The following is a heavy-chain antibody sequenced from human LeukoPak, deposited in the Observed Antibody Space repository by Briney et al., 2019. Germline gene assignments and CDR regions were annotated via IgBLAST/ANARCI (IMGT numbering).Heavy chain of an antibody. V-gene: IGHV1-2*02. Sequence: ASVKVSYKASGYTFTGYYMHWVRQAPGQGLEWMGWINPNSGGTNYAQKFQGRVTMTRDTSISTVYMELSRLRSDDTAVYYRARYCSGGSCSQSNYYYYMDVWGKGTTVTVSS. J-gene: IGHJ6*03. CDR2: INPNSGGT. CDR1: GYTFTGYY. CDR3: ARYCSGGSCSQSNYYYYMDV. D-gene: IGHD2-15*01.